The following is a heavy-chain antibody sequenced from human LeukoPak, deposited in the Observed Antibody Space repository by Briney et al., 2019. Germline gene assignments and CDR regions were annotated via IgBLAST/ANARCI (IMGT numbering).Heavy chain of an antibody. CDR3: ARCRVEGGEVSNYFDY. D-gene: IGHD3-16*01. V-gene: IGHV1-18*01. CDR1: GYTFTSYG. Sequence: ASVNVSCKASGYTFTSYGISWVRQAPGQGLEWMGWISAYNGNTNYAQKLQGRVTMTTDTSTSTAYMELSSLRSEDTAVYYCARCRVEGGEVSNYFDYWGQGTLVTVSS. CDR2: ISAYNGNT. J-gene: IGHJ4*02.